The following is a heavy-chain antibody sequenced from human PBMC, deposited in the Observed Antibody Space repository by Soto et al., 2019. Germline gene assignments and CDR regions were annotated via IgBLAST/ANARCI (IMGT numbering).Heavy chain of an antibody. J-gene: IGHJ3*01. V-gene: IGHV3-30*18. D-gene: IGHD6-6*01. CDR3: AKDLYSSEYSMSSADAFDV. Sequence: QVQLVESGGGVVQPGRSLRLSCEASGFSFSRYGMDWVRQAPGKGLEWLAVLSRDGSKKDYADSVKGRFTISRDNSKNTLYLQMNSLRAEDTAVYYCAKDLYSSEYSMSSADAFDVWGQGIMVTVSS. CDR1: GFSFSRYG. CDR2: LSRDGSKK.